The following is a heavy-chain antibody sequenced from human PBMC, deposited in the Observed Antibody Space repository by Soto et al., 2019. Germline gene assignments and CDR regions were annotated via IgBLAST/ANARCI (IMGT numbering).Heavy chain of an antibody. CDR3: ALDYYGSGSYPNDAFDI. V-gene: IGHV3-23*01. Sequence: EVQLLESGGGLAQPGGSLRLSCAASGFTFSSSAMSWVRQAPGKRLEWVSAISGSGGSPYYADSVKGRFTISRDNYKKTLYLQMNSLRAEDTAVYYCALDYYGSGSYPNDAFDIWGQGTMVTVSS. J-gene: IGHJ3*02. CDR2: ISGSGGSP. D-gene: IGHD3-10*01. CDR1: GFTFSSSA.